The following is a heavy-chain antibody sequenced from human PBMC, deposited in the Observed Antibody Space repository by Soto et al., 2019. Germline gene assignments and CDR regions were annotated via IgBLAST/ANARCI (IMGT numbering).Heavy chain of an antibody. V-gene: IGHV3-11*01. D-gene: IGHD6-6*01. CDR1: GFSFSDYY. CDR2: ISTSGSST. Sequence: PGGSLRLSCAASGFSFSDYYMSWIRQAPGKGLEWVSLISTSGSSTDYADSVKGRFTISRDNAKNSLYLQMNSMRGEDTAIYYCAKXDVAARPPLDWGHGTLVTVSS. CDR3: AKXDVAARPPLD. J-gene: IGHJ4*01.